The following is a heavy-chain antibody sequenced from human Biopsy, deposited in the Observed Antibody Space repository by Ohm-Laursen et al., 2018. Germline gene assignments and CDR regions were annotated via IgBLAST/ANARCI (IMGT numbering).Heavy chain of an antibody. Sequence: ASVKVSCSTSGYNFISYSINWVRQAPGQGLEWMGWIRPLNGDTKYGQKFQDRVTMTTDTSTSTVYMELTSLRSDDTAVYYCARGEVTFGELIVSLDSWGQGTLVTVSS. J-gene: IGHJ4*02. CDR3: ARGEVTFGELIVSLDS. V-gene: IGHV1-18*01. CDR2: IRPLNGDT. D-gene: IGHD3-16*02. CDR1: GYNFISYS.